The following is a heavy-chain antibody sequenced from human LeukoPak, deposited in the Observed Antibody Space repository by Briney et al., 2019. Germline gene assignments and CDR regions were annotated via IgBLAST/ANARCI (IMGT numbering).Heavy chain of an antibody. CDR2: IKQDGSGK. CDR3: ARDSRADSSGYLNWFDP. Sequence: PGGSLRLSCAASGFTFSSYWMSWVRQAPGKGLEWVANIKQDGSGKYYVDSVKGRFTISRDNAKNSLYLQMNSLRAEDTAVYYCARDSRADSSGYLNWFDPWGQGTLVTVSS. D-gene: IGHD3-22*01. V-gene: IGHV3-7*01. CDR1: GFTFSSYW. J-gene: IGHJ5*02.